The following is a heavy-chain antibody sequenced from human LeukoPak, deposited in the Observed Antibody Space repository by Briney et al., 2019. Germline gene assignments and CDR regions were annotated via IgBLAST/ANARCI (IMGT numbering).Heavy chain of an antibody. V-gene: IGHV4-34*01. D-gene: IGHD3-3*01. CDR2: INHSGST. CDR3: ARVPPLQRRITIFGVVIKEGWFDP. Sequence: SETLSLTCAVYGGTFSGYSWSWIRQPPGKGLEWIGEINHSGSTNYNPSLKSRVTISVDTSKNQFSLKLSSVTAADTAVYYCARVPPLQRRITIFGVVIKEGWFDPWGQGTLVTVSS. J-gene: IGHJ5*02. CDR1: GGTFSGYS.